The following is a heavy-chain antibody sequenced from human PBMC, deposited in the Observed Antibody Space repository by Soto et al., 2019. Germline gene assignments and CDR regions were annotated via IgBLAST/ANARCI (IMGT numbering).Heavy chain of an antibody. CDR1: GYTFTTYD. Sequence: QVQLVQSGAEVRKPGASVKVSCKASGYTFTTYDINWVRQATGQGLEWMGWMNPNSGNTVYAQKFQGRVTMTRNTSIITAYMELTSLTSDDTAVYYCASYHYYYCMDVWGQGTTVTVSS. V-gene: IGHV1-8*01. CDR2: MNPNSGNT. D-gene: IGHD3-22*01. CDR3: ASYHYYYCMDV. J-gene: IGHJ6*02.